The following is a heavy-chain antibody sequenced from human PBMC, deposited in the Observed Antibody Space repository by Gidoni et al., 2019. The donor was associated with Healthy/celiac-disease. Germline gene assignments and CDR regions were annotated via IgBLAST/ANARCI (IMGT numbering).Heavy chain of an antibody. V-gene: IGHV3-23*04. CDR1: GFTFSSYS. CDR3: AKSLRKPGVLGLELPGDY. J-gene: IGHJ4*02. Sequence: EVQLVESGGGLVQPGGSLRLSCAASGFTFSSYSMSWVRQAPGKGLEWVSAISGSGGSTYYADSVKGRFTISRDNSKNTLYRQMNSLRAEDTAVYYCAKSLRKPGVLGLELPGDYWGQGTLVTVSS. D-gene: IGHD1-7*01. CDR2: ISGSGGST.